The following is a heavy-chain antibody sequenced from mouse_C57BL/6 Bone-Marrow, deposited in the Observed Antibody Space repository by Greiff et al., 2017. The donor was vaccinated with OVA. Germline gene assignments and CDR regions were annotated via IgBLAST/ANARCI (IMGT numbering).Heavy chain of an antibody. CDR3: ARGGLRRGFAY. CDR2: INPYNGGT. Sequence: EVKLQESGPVLVKPGASVKMSCKASGYTFTDYYMNWVKQSHGKSLEWIGVINPYNGGTSYNQKFKGKATLTVDKSSSTAYMELNSLTSEDSAVYYCARGGLRRGFAYWGQGTLVTVSA. J-gene: IGHJ3*01. D-gene: IGHD2-4*01. V-gene: IGHV1-19*01. CDR1: GYTFTDYY.